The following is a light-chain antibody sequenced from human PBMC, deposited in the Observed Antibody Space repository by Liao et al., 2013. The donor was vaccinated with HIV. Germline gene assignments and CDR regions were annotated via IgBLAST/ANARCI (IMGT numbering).Light chain of an antibody. Sequence: SYVLTQPPSVSVAPGKTARITCGEDNVGSKTVHWYQQKPGQAPVLVISYDSDRPSGIPERFSGSNSGNTATLTISGTQAMDEADYYCQAWDSSTAVFGGGTKLTVL. CDR1: NVGSKT. V-gene: IGLV3-21*01. J-gene: IGLJ2*01. CDR2: YDS. CDR3: QAWDSSTAV.